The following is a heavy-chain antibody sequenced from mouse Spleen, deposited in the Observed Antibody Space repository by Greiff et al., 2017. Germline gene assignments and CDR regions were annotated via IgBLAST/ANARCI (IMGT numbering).Heavy chain of an antibody. CDR3: ARLGSDYYAMDY. CDR2: INPGSGGT. D-gene: IGHD1-1*01. J-gene: IGHJ4*01. Sequence: VHLVESGAELVRPGTSVKVSCKASGYAFTNYLIEWVKQRPGQGLEWIGVINPGSGGTNYNEKFKGKATLTADKSSSTAYMQLSSLTSEDSAVYFCARLGSDYYAMDYWGQGTSVTVSS. CDR1: GYAFTNYL. V-gene: IGHV1-54*01.